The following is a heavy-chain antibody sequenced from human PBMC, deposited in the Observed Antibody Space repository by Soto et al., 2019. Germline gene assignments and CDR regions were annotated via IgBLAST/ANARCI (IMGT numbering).Heavy chain of an antibody. CDR3: ARDLAVAGAHTDPGGDV. Sequence: GGSLRLSCAASGFTFSSYAMHWVRQAPGKGLEWVAAISYDGSNKYYADSVKGQFTISRDNSKNTLYLQMNSLRAEDTAVYYCARDLAVAGAHTDPGGDVWGQGTTVTVSS. CDR2: ISYDGSNK. CDR1: GFTFSSYA. J-gene: IGHJ6*02. D-gene: IGHD6-19*01. V-gene: IGHV3-30-3*01.